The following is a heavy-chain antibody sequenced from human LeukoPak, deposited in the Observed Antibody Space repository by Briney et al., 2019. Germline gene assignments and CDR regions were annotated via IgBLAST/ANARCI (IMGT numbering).Heavy chain of an antibody. D-gene: IGHD3-3*01. CDR1: GYTFTSYG. V-gene: IGHV1-18*01. CDR3: ARDFWSGYYTGDY. Sequence: VKVSCKASGYTFTSYGISWVRQAPGQGLEWMGWISAYNGNTNYAQKLQGRVTMTTDTSTSTDYMELRSLRSDDTAVYYCARDFWSGYYTGDYWGQGTLVTVSS. CDR2: ISAYNGNT. J-gene: IGHJ4*02.